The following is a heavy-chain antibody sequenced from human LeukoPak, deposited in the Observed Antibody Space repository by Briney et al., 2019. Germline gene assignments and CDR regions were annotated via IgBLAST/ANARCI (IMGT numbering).Heavy chain of an antibody. D-gene: IGHD3-10*01. CDR2: ISSSSSYI. Sequence: GGSLRLSCAASGFTFSSYSMNWVRQAPGKGLEWVSSISSSSSYIYYADSVKGRFTVSRDNAKNSLYLQMDSLRPEDTAVYFCARVAWFGDLWFDPWGQGTLVTVSS. CDR3: ARVAWFGDLWFDP. J-gene: IGHJ5*02. CDR1: GFTFSSYS. V-gene: IGHV3-21*01.